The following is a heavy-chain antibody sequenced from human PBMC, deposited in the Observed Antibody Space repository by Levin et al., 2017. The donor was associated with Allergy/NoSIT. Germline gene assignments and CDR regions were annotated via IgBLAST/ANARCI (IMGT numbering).Heavy chain of an antibody. D-gene: IGHD3-22*01. J-gene: IGHJ3*02. CDR2: ISAYNGNT. Sequence: GESLKISCKASGYTFTAYDLSWVRQAPGQGLERMGWISAYNGNTNYAQKLQGRVTMTRDTSTSTAYMELRSLRSDDTAVYYCARVLRVSGYYLDDAFDIWGQGTMVTVSS. CDR1: GYTFTAYD. V-gene: IGHV1-18*01. CDR3: ARVLRVSGYYLDDAFDI.